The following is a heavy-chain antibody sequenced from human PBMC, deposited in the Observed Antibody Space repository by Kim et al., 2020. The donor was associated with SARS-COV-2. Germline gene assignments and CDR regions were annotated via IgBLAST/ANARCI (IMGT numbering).Heavy chain of an antibody. Sequence: GRFTTSRDNAKNSLYLQMNSLRAEDTAVYYCARSFSPGLYYDSSGHLFDYWGQGTLVTVSS. CDR3: ARSFSPGLYYDSSGHLFDY. D-gene: IGHD3-22*01. V-gene: IGHV3-48*03. J-gene: IGHJ4*02.